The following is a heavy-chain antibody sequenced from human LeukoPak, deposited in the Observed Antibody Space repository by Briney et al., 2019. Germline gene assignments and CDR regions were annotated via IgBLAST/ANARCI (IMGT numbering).Heavy chain of an antibody. D-gene: IGHD6-19*01. V-gene: IGHV4-34*01. Sequence: SETLSLTCAVYGRSFSGYYWSWIRQPPGKGLEWIGEINHSGSTNYNPSLKSRVTISVDTSKNQFSLKLSSVTAADTAVYYCARHGPFRQWLVRVYYFDYWGQGTLVTVSS. CDR3: ARHGPFRQWLVRVYYFDY. CDR2: INHSGST. J-gene: IGHJ4*02. CDR1: GRSFSGYY.